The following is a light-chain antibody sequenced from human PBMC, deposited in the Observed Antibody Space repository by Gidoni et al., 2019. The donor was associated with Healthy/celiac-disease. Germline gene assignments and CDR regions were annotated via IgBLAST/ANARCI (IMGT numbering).Light chain of an antibody. V-gene: IGKV3-11*01. CDR1: QSVSSY. CDR2: DAS. Sequence: EIVLTQSPATLSFSPGERATLSCRASQSVSSYLAWYQQKPGQAPRLLIYDASNRATGIPARFSGSGSGTDFTLTISSLEPEDFAVYYCQQRSNWHPGTFGEGTKVEIK. CDR3: QQRSNWHPGT. J-gene: IGKJ1*01.